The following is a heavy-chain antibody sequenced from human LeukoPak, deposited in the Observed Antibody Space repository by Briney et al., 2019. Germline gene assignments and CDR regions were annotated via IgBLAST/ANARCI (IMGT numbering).Heavy chain of an antibody. CDR2: ISSNGGST. CDR1: GFTFSSYA. D-gene: IGHD5-12*01. J-gene: IGHJ4*02. Sequence: PGGSLRLSCAASGFTFSSYAMHWVRQAPGKGLEYVSAISSNGGSTYYANSVKGRFTISRDNSKNTLYLQMGSLRAEDMAVYYCARMAGGYVSGCFDYWGQGTLVTVSS. V-gene: IGHV3-64*01. CDR3: ARMAGGYVSGCFDY.